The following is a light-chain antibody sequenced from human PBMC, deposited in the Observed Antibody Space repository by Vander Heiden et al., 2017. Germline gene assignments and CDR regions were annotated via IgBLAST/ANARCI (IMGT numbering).Light chain of an antibody. CDR2: DDS. Sequence: SYVLTQPHSVSVAPGHTARTTCAGNHIGRNSVHWYQQTPGQAPVLVDYDDSDRHSGVPERFSGSNSGNTATLTISRVGGGDEADYYCEVWDSSRRVFGGGTKLTVL. V-gene: IGLV3-21*02. CDR3: EVWDSSRRV. CDR1: HIGRNS. J-gene: IGLJ3*02.